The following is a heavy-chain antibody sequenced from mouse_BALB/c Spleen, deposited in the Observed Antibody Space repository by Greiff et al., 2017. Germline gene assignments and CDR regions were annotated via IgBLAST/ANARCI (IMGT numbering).Heavy chain of an antibody. CDR3: ARAYDYLAY. CDR2: INPYNGDT. J-gene: IGHJ3*01. D-gene: IGHD2-4*01. CDR1: GYSFTGYF. V-gene: IGHV1-20*02. Sequence: EVQLQQSGPELVKPGASVKISCTASGYSFTGYFMNWVMQSHGKSLEWIGRINPYNGDTFYNQKFKGKATLTVDKSSSTVHMELRSLASEDSAVYYCARAYDYLAYWGQGTLVTVSA.